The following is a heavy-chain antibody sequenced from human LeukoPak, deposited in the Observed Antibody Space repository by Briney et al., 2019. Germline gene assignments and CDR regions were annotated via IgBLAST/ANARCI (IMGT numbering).Heavy chain of an antibody. V-gene: IGHV4-31*03. J-gene: IGHJ4*02. Sequence: PSQTLSLTCTVSGGSISSGGYSWSWIRQHPGKGLEWIGYIYYSGSTYYNPSLKSRVTISVDTSKNQFSLKLSSVTAADTAVYYCARGASVFMVRGMKGPDYWGQGTLVTVSS. CDR2: IYYSGST. CDR3: ARGASVFMVRGMKGPDY. CDR1: GGSISSGGYS. D-gene: IGHD3-10*01.